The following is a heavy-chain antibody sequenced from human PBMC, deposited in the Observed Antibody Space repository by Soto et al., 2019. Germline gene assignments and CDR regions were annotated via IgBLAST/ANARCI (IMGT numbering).Heavy chain of an antibody. CDR3: ARDLGTGTDF. CDR2: IDHSGAT. J-gene: IGHJ4*02. CDR1: GDSISSSNW. V-gene: IGHV4-4*02. Sequence: QVQLQESGPGLVKPSGTLALTCAVSGDSISSSNWWSWVRQAPGKGLEWIGEIDHSGATTYNPSLKSRATISVDPSKNHFSLKLTSVTAADTAVYFCARDLGTGTDFWGRGTLVTVAS. D-gene: IGHD1-1*01.